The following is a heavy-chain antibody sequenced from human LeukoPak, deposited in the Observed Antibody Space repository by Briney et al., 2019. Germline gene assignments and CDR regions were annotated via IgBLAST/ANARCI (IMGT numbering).Heavy chain of an antibody. D-gene: IGHD5-12*01. V-gene: IGHV4-59*01. J-gene: IGHJ5*02. CDR1: GGSISSYY. CDR3: ARTSRHSGYDCWFDP. Sequence: SEALSLTCTDSGGSISSYYWSWIRQPPGKRLEGIGYIYYSGSTNYNPCLKSRVTISVDTSKNQFSLKLSSVTAADTAVYYCARTSRHSGYDCWFDPWGQGTLVTVSS. CDR2: IYYSGST.